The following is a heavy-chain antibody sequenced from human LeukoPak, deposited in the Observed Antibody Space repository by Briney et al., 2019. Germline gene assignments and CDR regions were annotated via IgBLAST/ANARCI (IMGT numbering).Heavy chain of an antibody. J-gene: IGHJ4*02. CDR2: LGYSGNT. V-gene: IGHV3-23*01. D-gene: IGHD3-10*01. Sequence: PGGSLRLSCAASGFTFSSYAMSWVRQAPGKGLEWVSALGYSGNTYYADSVKGRFTISRDNSRTTLYLQMNSLRTEDTAVYYCARDFYASGSYYFDYWGQGTLVTVSS. CDR1: GFTFSSYA. CDR3: ARDFYASGSYYFDY.